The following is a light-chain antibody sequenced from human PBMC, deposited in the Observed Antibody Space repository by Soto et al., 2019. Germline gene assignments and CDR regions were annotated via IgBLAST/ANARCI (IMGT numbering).Light chain of an antibody. CDR2: EVS. Sequence: QSVLTQPASVSGSPGQSITISCTGTSSDVGNSKLVSWYQQHPGRAPKVIIYEVSQRPSGVSSRFSASKSGNTASLTISGLQAEDEADSFCCSYAGRNTYVFGSGTKVTVL. CDR1: SSDVGNSKL. CDR3: CSYAGRNTYV. V-gene: IGLV2-23*02. J-gene: IGLJ1*01.